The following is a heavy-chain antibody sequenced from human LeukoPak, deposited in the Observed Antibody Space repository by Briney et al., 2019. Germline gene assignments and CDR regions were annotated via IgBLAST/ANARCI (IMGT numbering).Heavy chain of an antibody. V-gene: IGHV3-23*01. J-gene: IGHJ4*02. CDR3: ARVSSGLARYSSSWFLDY. CDR2: ISGSGGST. D-gene: IGHD6-13*01. CDR1: GFTFSGYA. Sequence: GGSLRLSCAASGFTFSGYAMSWVRQAPGKGLEWVSAISGSGGSTYYADSVKGRFTISRDNSKNTLYLQMNSLRAEDTAVYYCARVSSGLARYSSSWFLDYWGQGTLVTVSS.